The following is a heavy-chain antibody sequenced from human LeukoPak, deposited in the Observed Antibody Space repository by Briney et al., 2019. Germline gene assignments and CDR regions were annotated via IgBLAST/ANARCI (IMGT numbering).Heavy chain of an antibody. D-gene: IGHD5-24*01. V-gene: IGHV1-69*04. CDR2: IIPIPGIA. J-gene: IGHJ4*02. CDR1: GGTFSSYA. Sequence: SVKVSCKASGGTFSSYAISWVRQAPGQGLEWMGRIIPIPGIANYAQKFQGRVTITADKSTSTAYMELSSLRSEDTAVYYCAREGGDGYNFIDYWGQGTLVTVSS. CDR3: AREGGDGYNFIDY.